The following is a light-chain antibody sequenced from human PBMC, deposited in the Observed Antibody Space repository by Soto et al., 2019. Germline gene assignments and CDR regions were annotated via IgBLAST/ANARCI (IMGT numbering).Light chain of an antibody. V-gene: IGKV3-20*01. CDR2: GAS. J-gene: IGKJ4*01. CDR1: QSVSSSY. CDR3: QQYGSSPLT. Sequence: EMVLTQSPGTLYMSQRKRATLSCRASQSVSSSYLAWYQQKPGQAPRLLIYGASSRATGIPDRFSGSGSGTDFTLTISRLVSEDFAVYYCQQYGSSPLTFGGGSKVDIK.